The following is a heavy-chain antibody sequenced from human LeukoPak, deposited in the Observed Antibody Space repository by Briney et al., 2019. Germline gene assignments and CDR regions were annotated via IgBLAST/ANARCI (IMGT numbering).Heavy chain of an antibody. D-gene: IGHD3-16*01. V-gene: IGHV1-2*02. CDR3: ARERWGLYYFDY. CDR1: GYTFTGYY. Sequence: GASVRVSCKASGYTFTGYYMHWVRQAHGQGLEWMGWINPNSGVTNYAQKFQGRVTMTRDTSISTAYMELSRLRSDDTAVYYCARERWGLYYFDYWGQGTLVTVSS. J-gene: IGHJ4*02. CDR2: INPNSGVT.